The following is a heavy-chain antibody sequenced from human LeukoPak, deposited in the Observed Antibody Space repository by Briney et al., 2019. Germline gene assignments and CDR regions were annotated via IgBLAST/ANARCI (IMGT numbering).Heavy chain of an antibody. CDR1: GFTFSSYS. J-gene: IGHJ3*02. CDR2: ISSSSSYI. V-gene: IGHV3-21*01. Sequence: PGGSLRLSCAASGFTFSSYSMNWVRQAPGKGLEWVSSISSSSSYIYYADSVKGRFTISRDSAKNSLYLQMNSLRAEDTAVYYCARPAGDAFDIWGQGTMVTVSS. CDR3: ARPAGDAFDI.